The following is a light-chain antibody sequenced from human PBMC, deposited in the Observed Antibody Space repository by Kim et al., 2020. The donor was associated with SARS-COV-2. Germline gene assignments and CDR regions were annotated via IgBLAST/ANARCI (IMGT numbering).Light chain of an antibody. Sequence: ATFNCKSSQSIVSRSKNKNHLAWYQQKPGQPPKLLVYWASTRESGVPDRFSGSGSGTDFTLTISSLQAEDVAVYYCQQYYTTPPTFGGGTKVDIK. V-gene: IGKV4-1*01. CDR2: WAS. CDR3: QQYYTTPPT. CDR1: QSIVSRSKNKNH. J-gene: IGKJ4*01.